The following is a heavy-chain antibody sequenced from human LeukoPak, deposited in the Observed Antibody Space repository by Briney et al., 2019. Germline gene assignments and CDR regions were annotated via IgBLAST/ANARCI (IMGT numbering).Heavy chain of an antibody. Sequence: PGGSLRLSCAASGFTFSSYAMHWVRQAPGKGLEWVAVISYDGSNKYYADSVKGRFTISRDNSKNTLYLQMNSLRAEDTAVYYCAREAEIYYYYYYGMDVWGQGTTVTVSS. CDR3: AREAEIYYYYYYGMDV. CDR1: GFTFSSYA. J-gene: IGHJ6*02. CDR2: ISYDGSNK. D-gene: IGHD5-24*01. V-gene: IGHV3-30*04.